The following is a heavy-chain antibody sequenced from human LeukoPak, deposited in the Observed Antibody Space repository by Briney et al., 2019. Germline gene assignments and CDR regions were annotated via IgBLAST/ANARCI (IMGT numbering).Heavy chain of an antibody. CDR1: GGSISSYY. J-gene: IGHJ5*02. CDR3: ARGWGSTKANWFDP. CDR2: IYTSGST. V-gene: IGHV4-4*07. D-gene: IGHD2-2*01. Sequence: SETLSLTCTVSGGSISSYYWSWIRQPAGKGLEWIGRIYTSGSTNYNPSLKSRVTISVDTSKNQFSLKLSSVTAADTAVYYCARGWGSTKANWFDPWGQGTLVTVSS.